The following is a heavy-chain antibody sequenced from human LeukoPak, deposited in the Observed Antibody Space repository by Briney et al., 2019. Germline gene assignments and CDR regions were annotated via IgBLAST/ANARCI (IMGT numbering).Heavy chain of an antibody. CDR2: ITGGGTGT. V-gene: IGHV3-23*01. CDR3: ANGDDYDY. D-gene: IGHD4-11*01. Sequence: GGSLRLSCAASGFTFSGNVMTWVRQAPGKGLEWVSTITGGGTGTYYADSVKGRFTISRDNSKNTLYLQMNSLRAEDTAVYYCANGDDYDYWGQGTLVTVSS. J-gene: IGHJ4*02. CDR1: GFTFSGNV.